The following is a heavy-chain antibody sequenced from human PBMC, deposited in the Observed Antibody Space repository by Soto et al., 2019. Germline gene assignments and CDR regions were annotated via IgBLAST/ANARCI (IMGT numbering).Heavy chain of an antibody. CDR1: GFTVSSNY. Sequence: GGSLRLSCAASGFTVSSNYMSWVRQAPGKGLEWVSVIYSGGSTYYADSVKGRFTISRDNSKNTLYLQMNSLRAEDTAVYYCAAFRYCSSTSCYNDGWFDYWGQGTLVTVSS. CDR3: AAFRYCSSTSCYNDGWFDY. V-gene: IGHV3-53*01. D-gene: IGHD2-2*02. CDR2: IYSGGST. J-gene: IGHJ4*02.